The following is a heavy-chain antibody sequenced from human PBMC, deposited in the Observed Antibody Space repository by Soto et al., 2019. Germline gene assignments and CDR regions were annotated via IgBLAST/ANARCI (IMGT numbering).Heavy chain of an antibody. D-gene: IGHD6-19*01. CDR3: ARIGAGGWDVPFDF. Sequence: EVRLVESGGALVQPGGSLGLSCAASGFTFSSYEMTWVRQAPGRGLEWVSYISDSGHTIHYGDSVKGRFTISRDNAKNSLHLQMNSLTVEDTAVYYCARIGAGGWDVPFDFWGQGTLVTVSS. CDR2: ISDSGHTI. J-gene: IGHJ4*02. V-gene: IGHV3-48*03. CDR1: GFTFSSYE.